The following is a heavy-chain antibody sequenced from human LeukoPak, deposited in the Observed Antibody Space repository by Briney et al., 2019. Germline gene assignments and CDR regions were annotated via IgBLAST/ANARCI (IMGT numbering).Heavy chain of an antibody. J-gene: IGHJ6*02. CDR3: AKVVPRYSDYYYGMDV. V-gene: IGHV3-9*01. D-gene: IGHD2-15*01. CDR1: GFTFDDYA. CDR2: ISWNSGSI. Sequence: PGGSLRLSCAASGFTFDDYAMHWVRQAPGKGLEWVSGISWNSGSIGYADSVKGRFTISRDNAKNSPYLQMNSLRAEDTALYYCAKVVPRYSDYYYGMDVWGQGTTVTVSS.